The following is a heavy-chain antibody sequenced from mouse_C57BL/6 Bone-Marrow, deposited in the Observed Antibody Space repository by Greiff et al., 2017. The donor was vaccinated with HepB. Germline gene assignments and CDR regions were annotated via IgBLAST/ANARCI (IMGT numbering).Heavy chain of an antibody. CDR2: IYPSDSET. V-gene: IGHV1-61*01. D-gene: IGHD2-3*01. CDR3: ARYGLLRDFDY. CDR1: GYTFTSYW. J-gene: IGHJ2*01. Sequence: VQLQQPGAELVRPGSSVKLSCKASGYTFTSYWMDWVKQRPGQGLEWIGNIYPSDSETHYNQKFKDKATLTVDKSSSTAYMQLSSLTSEDSAVYYCARYGLLRDFDYWGQGTTLTVSS.